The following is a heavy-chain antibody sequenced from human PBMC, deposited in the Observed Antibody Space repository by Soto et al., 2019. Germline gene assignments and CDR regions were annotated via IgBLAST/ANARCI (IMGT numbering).Heavy chain of an antibody. D-gene: IGHD1-1*01. CDR3: ASDLRSTETTGY. CDR2: IIPILGIA. Sequence: ASVEVSRKASGGTFSSYTISWVRRAPGQGLEWMGRIIPILGIANYAQKFQGRVTITADKSTSTAYMELSSLRSEDTAVYYCASDLRSTETTGYWGQGTLVTVSS. CDR1: GGTFSSYT. J-gene: IGHJ4*02. V-gene: IGHV1-69*02.